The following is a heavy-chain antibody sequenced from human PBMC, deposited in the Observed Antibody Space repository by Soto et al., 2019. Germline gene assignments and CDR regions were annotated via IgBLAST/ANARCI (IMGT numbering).Heavy chain of an antibody. CDR1: GFTFSSYA. J-gene: IGHJ4*02. CDR3: AKLRPSEYDCWPGSFDY. D-gene: IGHD3-3*01. V-gene: IGHV3-23*01. Sequence: EVQLLESGGGLVQPGGSLRLSCAASGFTFSSYAMNWVRQAPGKGLEWVSTIGGSGGSTYNADSVKGLFTISRDNSKNTLYLQMNSLRAEDTAVYYCAKLRPSEYDCWPGSFDYWGQGTLVTVSS. CDR2: IGGSGGST.